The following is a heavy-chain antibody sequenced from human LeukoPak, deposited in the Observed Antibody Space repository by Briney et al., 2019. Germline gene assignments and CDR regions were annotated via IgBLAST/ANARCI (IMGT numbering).Heavy chain of an antibody. CDR1: GGTFSSYA. D-gene: IGHD6-13*01. V-gene: IGHV1-69*01. J-gene: IGHJ4*02. Sequence: GSSVKVSCKASGGTFSSYAISWVRQAPGQGLEWMGGIIPIFGTANCAQKFQGRVTITADESTSTAYMELSSLRSEDTAVYYCARDRSAAAGFDYWGQGTLVTVSS. CDR2: IIPIFGTA. CDR3: ARDRSAAAGFDY.